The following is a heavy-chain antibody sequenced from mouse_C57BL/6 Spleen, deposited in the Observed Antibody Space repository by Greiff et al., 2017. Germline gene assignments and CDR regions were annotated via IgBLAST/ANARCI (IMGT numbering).Heavy chain of an antibody. CDR3: ARETAQATFDY. V-gene: IGHV3-1*01. CDR2: ISYSGST. D-gene: IGHD3-2*02. J-gene: IGHJ2*01. CDR1: GYSITSGYD. Sequence: EVQVVESGPGMVKPSQSLSLTCTVTGYSITSGYDWHWIRHFPGNKLEWMGYISYSGSTNYNPSLKSRISITHDTSKNHFFLKLNSVTTEDTATYYCARETAQATFDYWGQGTTLTVSS.